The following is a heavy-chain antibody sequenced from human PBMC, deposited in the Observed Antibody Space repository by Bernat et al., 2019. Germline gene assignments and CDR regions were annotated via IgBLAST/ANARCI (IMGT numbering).Heavy chain of an antibody. CDR2: IYYSGST. V-gene: IGHV4-31*03. CDR3: ARLAETDSSGYYYGGNFDY. CDR1: GGSISSGGYY. D-gene: IGHD3-22*01. Sequence: QVQLQESGPGLVKPSQTLSLTCTVSGGSISSGGYYWSWIRQHPGKGLEWIGYIYYSGSTYYNPSLKSRVTISVDTSKNQFSLKLSSLTAADTAVYYCARLAETDSSGYYYGGNFDYWGQGTLVTVSS. J-gene: IGHJ4*02.